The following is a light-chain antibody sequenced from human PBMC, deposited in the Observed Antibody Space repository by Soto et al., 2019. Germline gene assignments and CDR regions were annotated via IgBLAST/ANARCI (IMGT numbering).Light chain of an antibody. CDR2: EVS. CDR3: SSFASSDTPYA. V-gene: IGLV2-14*01. CDR1: SSDIGGHNY. J-gene: IGLJ1*01. Sequence: QSVLTQPASVSGSPGQSITISCSGSSSDIGGHNYVSWYEQHPGKAPKLILYEVSYRPSGVSNRFSGSKSGNTASLTISGLQAEDEADYYCSSFASSDTPYAFGAGTKVTVL.